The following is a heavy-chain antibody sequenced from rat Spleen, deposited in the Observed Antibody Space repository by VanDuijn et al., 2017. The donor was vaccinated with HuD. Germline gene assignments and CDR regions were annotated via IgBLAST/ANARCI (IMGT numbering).Heavy chain of an antibody. D-gene: IGHD1-9*01. CDR2: IRTKAKNYAT. CDR1: GFTFSNAA. V-gene: IGHV10-5*01. CDR3: ARRHYGYTDYFDY. J-gene: IGHJ2*01. Sequence: VQVVESGGGLVQSKESLKISCAASGFTFSNAAMYWVRQAPGKGLEWVARIRTKAKNYATYYADSVKGRFTISRDDSKSMVYLQMDSLRSEDTATYYCARRHYGYTDYFDYWGQGVMVTVSS.